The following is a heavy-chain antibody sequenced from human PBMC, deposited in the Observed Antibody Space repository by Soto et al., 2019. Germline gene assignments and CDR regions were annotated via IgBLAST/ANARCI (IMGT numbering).Heavy chain of an antibody. CDR1: GYTFTSYW. CDR3: VRDRPHAWFDP. Sequence: EASVKVSCKASGYTFTSYWIHWVRQAPGQGLEWVAMIDPNDGRTNYAQVLQGRVTVTRHTSTSTVYMEISSLRSDDTAFYYCVRDRPHAWFDPWGQGTLVTVPQ. J-gene: IGHJ5*02. V-gene: IGHV1-46*01. CDR2: IDPNDGRT.